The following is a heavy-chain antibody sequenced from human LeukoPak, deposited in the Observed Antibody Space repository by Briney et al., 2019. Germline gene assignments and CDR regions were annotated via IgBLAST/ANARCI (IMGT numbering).Heavy chain of an antibody. Sequence: PGGSLRLSCAASGFTFSSYGMHWVRQAPGKGLEWVAVISYDGSNKYYADSVKGRFTISRDNSKNTLYLQMNSLRAEDTAVYYCAKEYVGSSWYLYYYGMDVWGQGTTVTVSS. D-gene: IGHD6-13*01. V-gene: IGHV3-30*18. CDR3: AKEYVGSSWYLYYYGMDV. CDR2: ISYDGSNK. CDR1: GFTFSSYG. J-gene: IGHJ6*02.